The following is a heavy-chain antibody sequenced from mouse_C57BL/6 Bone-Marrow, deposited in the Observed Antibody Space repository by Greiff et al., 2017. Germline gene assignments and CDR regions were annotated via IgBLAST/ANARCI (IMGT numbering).Heavy chain of an antibody. V-gene: IGHV1-69*01. Sequence: QVQLQQPGAELVTPGASVKLSCKASGYTFTSYWMHWVKQRPGQGLEWIGEIDPSDSYTNYNQKFKGKSTLTVDKSSSTAYMQLSSLTSEASAVYYCAREGYYYGSTGFDYWGQGTTLTVSS. D-gene: IGHD1-1*01. CDR3: AREGYYYGSTGFDY. J-gene: IGHJ2*01. CDR1: GYTFTSYW. CDR2: IDPSDSYT.